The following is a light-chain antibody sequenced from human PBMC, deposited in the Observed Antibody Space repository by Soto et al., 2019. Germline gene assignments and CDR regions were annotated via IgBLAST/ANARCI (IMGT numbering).Light chain of an antibody. V-gene: IGKV3-15*01. J-gene: IGKJ1*01. Sequence: ERPMTQSPGPPAVSPGERATPSRRASQSVSGKLAGYQQKPGQAPRLLIYDASTRATGIPARFSGSGSGTEFTLTISSLQSEDFAVYYCQQSNNWPWTFGQGTKVDIK. CDR2: DAS. CDR1: QSVSGK. CDR3: QQSNNWPWT.